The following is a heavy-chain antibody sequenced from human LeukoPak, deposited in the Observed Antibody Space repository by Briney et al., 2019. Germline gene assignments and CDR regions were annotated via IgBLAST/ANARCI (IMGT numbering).Heavy chain of an antibody. Sequence: SETLSLTCAVYGGSFSGYYWSGIRQPPGKGLEWIGEINHSGSTNCNPSLKSRVTISVDTSKNQFSLKLSSVTAADTAVYYCARGRRTMIVVKDYFDYWGQGTLVTVSS. D-gene: IGHD3-22*01. V-gene: IGHV4-34*01. CDR2: INHSGST. CDR1: GGSFSGYY. CDR3: ARGRRTMIVVKDYFDY. J-gene: IGHJ4*02.